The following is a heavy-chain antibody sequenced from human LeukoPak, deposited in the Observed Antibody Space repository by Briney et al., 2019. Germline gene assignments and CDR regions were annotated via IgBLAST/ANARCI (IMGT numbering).Heavy chain of an antibody. Sequence: PGGSLTLSCPASGFTASSNYMSGVRQAPGKGLDWVSVIYRGGGTYYADSVKGRFTISRDNSKSTLALQMNSLRAEDTAVYYCASGMTSGTYYGWLWGQGTLVTVSS. J-gene: IGHJ4*02. D-gene: IGHD1-26*01. CDR2: IYRGGGT. CDR3: ASGMTSGTYYGWL. CDR1: GFTASSNY. V-gene: IGHV3-53*01.